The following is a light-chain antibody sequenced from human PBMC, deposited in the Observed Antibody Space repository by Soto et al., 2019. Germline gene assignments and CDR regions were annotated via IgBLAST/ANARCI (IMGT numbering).Light chain of an antibody. CDR2: DAS. V-gene: IGKV3-11*01. Sequence: EIVLTQSPAILSLSPGERATLSCRASQSVSSYFAWYQQKPCQAPRLLIYDASNRATGVPARFSGSGSGTGFTLTISTLEPEDFAVYYCQQRRYWPVTFGQGTNVEIK. J-gene: IGKJ1*01. CDR1: QSVSSY. CDR3: QQRRYWPVT.